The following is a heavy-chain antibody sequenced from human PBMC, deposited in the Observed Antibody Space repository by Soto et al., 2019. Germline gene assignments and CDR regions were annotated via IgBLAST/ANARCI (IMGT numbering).Heavy chain of an antibody. Sequence: ASVKVSCQVSGYPFTDYYIHWVRQAPGQGLEWMGWINPNSGSTNYAQNFQGWVTMTRDTSISTAYMELSRLRSDDTAIYYCARDRRGYSYGLYYYYYGMDFWGQGTTVTVSS. D-gene: IGHD5-18*01. CDR2: INPNSGST. CDR3: ARDRRGYSYGLYYYYYGMDF. CDR1: GYPFTDYY. V-gene: IGHV1-2*04. J-gene: IGHJ6*02.